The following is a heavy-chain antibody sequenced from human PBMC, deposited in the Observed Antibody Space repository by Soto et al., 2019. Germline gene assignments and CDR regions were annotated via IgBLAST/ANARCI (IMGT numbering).Heavy chain of an antibody. CDR2: IYYSGST. V-gene: IGHV4-30-4*01. CDR1: GGSISSGDYY. J-gene: IGHJ6*02. Sequence: PSETLSLTCTVSGGSISSGDYYWSWIRQPPGKGLEWIGYIYYSGSTYYNPSLKSRVTISVDTSKNQFSLKLSSVTAADTAVYYCASFQDIVVVPAAYGMDVWGQGTTVTV. D-gene: IGHD2-2*01. CDR3: ASFQDIVVVPAAYGMDV.